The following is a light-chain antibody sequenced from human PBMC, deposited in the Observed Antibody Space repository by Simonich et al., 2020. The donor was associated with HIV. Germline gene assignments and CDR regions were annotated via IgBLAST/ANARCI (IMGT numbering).Light chain of an antibody. CDR1: QSVLYRSNNKNY. CDR3: QQYYSTPIT. V-gene: IGKV4-1*01. J-gene: IGKJ5*01. CDR2: WAA. Sequence: DIVMTQSPDSLAVSLGERATINCKASQSVLYRSNNKNYLAWYQQKPGQSPKWLVYWAATRESGVPDRFSGSGSGTDFTLTISSLQAEDVAVYYCQQYYSTPITFGQGTRLEIK.